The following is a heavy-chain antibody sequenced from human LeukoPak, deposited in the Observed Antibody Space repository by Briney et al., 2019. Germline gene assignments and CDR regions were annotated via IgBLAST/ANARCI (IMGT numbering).Heavy chain of an antibody. CDR3: ARGGTVSSVSFYI. J-gene: IGHJ3*02. D-gene: IGHD4-17*01. CDR1: GFTFSSYS. CDR2: ISSSSSYI. Sequence: GGSLRLSCAASGFTFSSYSMNWVRQAPGKGLEWVSSISSSSSYIYYAYSVKGPFTISTDNAKNSLYLQMNSLRAEDTALYYCARGGTVSSVSFYIWGQGTMVTVSS. V-gene: IGHV3-21*01.